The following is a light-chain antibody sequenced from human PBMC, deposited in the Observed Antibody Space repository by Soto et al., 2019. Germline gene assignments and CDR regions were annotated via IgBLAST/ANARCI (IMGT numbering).Light chain of an antibody. Sequence: QSVLTQPPSVSGAPGQRVTISCTGSSSNIGAHYDVHWYQQLPGTAPKLLIYGNSNRPSGVPDRFSGSKSGTSASLAITGLQAEDEADYYCQSYENSLSVYVFGTGTKVTV. CDR1: SSNIGAHYD. CDR3: QSYENSLSVYV. CDR2: GNS. J-gene: IGLJ1*01. V-gene: IGLV1-40*01.